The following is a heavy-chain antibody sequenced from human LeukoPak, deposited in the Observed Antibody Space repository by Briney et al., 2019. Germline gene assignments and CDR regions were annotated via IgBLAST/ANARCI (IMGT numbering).Heavy chain of an antibody. CDR1: GYTFTSYY. CDR2: INPSGGST. D-gene: IGHD3-22*01. V-gene: IGHV1-46*01. CDR3: ARVYDSSGSKSGLDY. Sequence: KPGASVKVSCKASGYTFTSYYMHWVRQAPGQGLEWMGIINPSGGSTSYAQKFQGRVTMTRDTSTSTVYMELSSPRSEDTAVYYCARVYDSSGSKSGLDYWGQGTLVTVSS. J-gene: IGHJ4*02.